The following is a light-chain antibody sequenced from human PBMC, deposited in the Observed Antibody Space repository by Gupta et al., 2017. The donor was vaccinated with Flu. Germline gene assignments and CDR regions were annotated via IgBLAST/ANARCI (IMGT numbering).Light chain of an antibody. CDR1: QCHVHRDGYTH. CDR2: VGS. J-gene: IGKJ4*01. CDR3: RQSVQTPLT. Sequence: VTPGAAAFRYSRTSQCHVHRDGYTHLDWYRQKPGQAPQLLIYVGSNRAVGAPERFSGSGSGTDFTLKISRVEAADIGVYYCRQSVQTPLTFGGGTKVEIK. V-gene: IGKV2-28*01.